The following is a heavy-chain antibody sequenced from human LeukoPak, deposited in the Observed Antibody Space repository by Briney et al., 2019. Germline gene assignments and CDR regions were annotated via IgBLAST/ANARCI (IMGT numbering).Heavy chain of an antibody. CDR3: ATDRDNSDWQKRFDS. Sequence: GGSLRLSCAASGFTFSSYWMNWYRQAPGKGLEWVGNIKHDASEINYVDSVGGRFTISRDNAKNSLHLQMNSLRAEDTAVYYCATDRDNSDWQKRFDSWGQGTLVTVSS. V-gene: IGHV3-7*01. D-gene: IGHD2-21*02. CDR2: IKHDASEI. CDR1: GFTFSSYW. J-gene: IGHJ4*02.